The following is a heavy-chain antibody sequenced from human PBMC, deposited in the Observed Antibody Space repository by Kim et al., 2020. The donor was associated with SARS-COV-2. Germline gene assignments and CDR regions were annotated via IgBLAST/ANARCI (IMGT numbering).Heavy chain of an antibody. CDR1: GFTVSSNY. CDR2: IYSGGST. V-gene: IGHV3-66*02. J-gene: IGHJ4*02. Sequence: GGSLRLSCAASGFTVSSNYMSWVRQAPGKGLEWVSVIYSGGSTYYADSVKGRFTISRDNSKNTLYLQMNSLRAEDTAVYYCARQTYYYDSSGYYSTPSAHFDYWGQGTLVTVSS. D-gene: IGHD3-22*01. CDR3: ARQTYYYDSSGYYSTPSAHFDY.